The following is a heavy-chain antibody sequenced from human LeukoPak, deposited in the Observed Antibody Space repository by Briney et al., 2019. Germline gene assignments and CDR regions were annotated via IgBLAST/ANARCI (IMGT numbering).Heavy chain of an antibody. V-gene: IGHV4-59*12. CDR1: GGSISSYY. CDR3: ASINAPRRYFDY. J-gene: IGHJ4*02. CDR2: IYYSGST. Sequence: KTSETLSLTCTVSGGSISSYYWSWIRQPPGKGLEWIGYIYYSGSTNYNPSLKSRVTISVDTSKNQFSLKLSSVTAADTAVYYCASINAPRRYFDYWGQGTLVTVSS. D-gene: IGHD6-6*01.